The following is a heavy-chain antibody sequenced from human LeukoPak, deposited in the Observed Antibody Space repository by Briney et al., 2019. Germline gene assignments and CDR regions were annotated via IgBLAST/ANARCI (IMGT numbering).Heavy chain of an antibody. CDR1: GFTFSSSG. CDR2: IRFDGSDE. CDR3: ANRPPKITAAGTSHDFHY. V-gene: IGHV3-30*02. D-gene: IGHD6-13*01. J-gene: IGHJ4*02. Sequence: GGSLRLSCAASGFTFSSSGMHWVRQAPGKGREWVAFIRFDGSDEYYRDSVKGRFTISRDNSKNTLYLQMNSLRTEDTAVYYCANRPPKITAAGTSHDFHYWGQGTLVTVSS.